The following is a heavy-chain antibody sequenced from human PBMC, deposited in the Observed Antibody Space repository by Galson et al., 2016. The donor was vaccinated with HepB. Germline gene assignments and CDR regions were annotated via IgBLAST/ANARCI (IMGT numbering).Heavy chain of an antibody. J-gene: IGHJ4*02. CDR2: INNDGDTT. Sequence: SLRLSCAASGFTFSSHWKHWVRQTPGKGLVFVSRINNDGDTTNYVDSVKGRFTVSRDNANKTLYLEMNSLRAEDTAVYYCARVARGNFRKESVHFDYWGQGTLVAVSS. CDR3: ARVARGNFRKESVHFDY. D-gene: IGHD1-26*01. CDR1: GFTFSSHW. V-gene: IGHV3-74*01.